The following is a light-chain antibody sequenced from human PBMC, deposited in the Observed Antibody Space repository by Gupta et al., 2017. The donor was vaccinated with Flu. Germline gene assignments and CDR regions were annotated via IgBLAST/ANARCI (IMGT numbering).Light chain of an antibody. CDR2: LGS. Sequence: ISCRSSQSLLHSNGYNYLDWYLQKPGQSPQLLIYLGSNRASGVPDRFSGSGSGTDLTLKISRVEAEDVGVYYCMQTLQTPRTFGQGTKLEIK. CDR1: QSLLHSNGYNY. V-gene: IGKV2-28*01. J-gene: IGKJ2*01. CDR3: MQTLQTPRT.